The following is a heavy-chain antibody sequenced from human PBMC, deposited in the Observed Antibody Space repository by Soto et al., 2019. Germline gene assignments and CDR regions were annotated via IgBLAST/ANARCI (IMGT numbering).Heavy chain of an antibody. D-gene: IGHD1-26*01. V-gene: IGHV4-34*01. CDR2: INHSGST. CDR3: ARERRDGILP. J-gene: IGHJ5*02. CDR1: GGSFSGYY. Sequence: QVQLQQWGAGLLKPSETLSLTCAVYGGSFSGYYWSWIRQPPGKGLEWIGEINHSGSTNYNPSLKSRVTISVDTSKIQFSLKLSSVTAADTAVYYCARERRDGILPWGQGTLVTVSS.